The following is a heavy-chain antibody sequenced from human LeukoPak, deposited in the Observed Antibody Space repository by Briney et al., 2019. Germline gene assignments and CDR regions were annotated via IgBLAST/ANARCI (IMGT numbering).Heavy chain of an antibody. CDR3: ARHDSSGYYLFDY. V-gene: IGHV4-38-2*02. Sequence: SETLSLTCTVSGYSISSGYYWGWIRQPPGKGLEWIGSIYYSGSTYYNPSLKSRVTISVDTSKNQFSLKLSSVTAADTAVYYCARHDSSGYYLFDYWGQGTLVTVSS. CDR2: IYYSGST. CDR1: GYSISSGYY. J-gene: IGHJ4*02. D-gene: IGHD3-22*01.